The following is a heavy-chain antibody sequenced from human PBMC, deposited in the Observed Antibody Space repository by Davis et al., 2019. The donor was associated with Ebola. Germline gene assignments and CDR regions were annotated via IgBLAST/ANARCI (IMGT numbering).Heavy chain of an antibody. J-gene: IGHJ3*02. CDR1: GYTFTSYY. D-gene: IGHD3-22*01. CDR3: ARHDSSGYDAFDI. Sequence: AASVKVSCKASGYTFTSYYMHWVRQAPGQGLEWMGIINPSGGSTSYAQKFQGRVTMTRDTSTSTVYMELSSLRSEATAVYYCARHDSSGYDAFDIWGQGTMVTVSS. V-gene: IGHV1-46*03. CDR2: INPSGGST.